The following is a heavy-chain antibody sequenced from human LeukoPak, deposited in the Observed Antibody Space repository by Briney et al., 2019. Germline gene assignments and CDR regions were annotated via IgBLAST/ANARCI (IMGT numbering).Heavy chain of an antibody. CDR1: GYTFTSYY. CDR3: ARDLLYDYGDYIGSGADAFDI. J-gene: IGHJ3*02. CDR2: ISAYNGNT. Sequence: ASVKVSCKASGYTFTSYYMHWVRQAPGQGLEWMGWISAYNGNTNYAQKLQGRVTMTTDTSTSTAYMELRSLRSDDTAVYYCARDLLYDYGDYIGSGADAFDIWGQGTMVAVSS. D-gene: IGHD4-17*01. V-gene: IGHV1-18*04.